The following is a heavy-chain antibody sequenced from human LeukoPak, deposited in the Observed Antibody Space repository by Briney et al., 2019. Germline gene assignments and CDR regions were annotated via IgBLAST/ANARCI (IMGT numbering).Heavy chain of an antibody. CDR2: MNPNSGNT. D-gene: IGHD5-18*01. CDR1: GYTFTSYD. Sequence: ASVKVSCKASGYTFTSYDINWVRQATGQGLEWMGWMNPNSGNTGYAQKFQGRVTMTRDTSIGTAYMELSSLRSEDTAVYYCARGRIQLWSRYYYFDYWGQGTLVTVSS. V-gene: IGHV1-8*01. J-gene: IGHJ4*02. CDR3: ARGRIQLWSRYYYFDY.